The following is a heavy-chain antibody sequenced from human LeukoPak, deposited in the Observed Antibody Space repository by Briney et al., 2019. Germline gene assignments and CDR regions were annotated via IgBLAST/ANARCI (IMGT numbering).Heavy chain of an antibody. D-gene: IGHD1-26*01. J-gene: IGHJ5*02. V-gene: IGHV4-39*01. CDR1: GGSISSSSYY. Sequence: SETLSLTCTVSGGSISSSSYYWGWIRQPPGKGLEWIGSIYYSGSTYYNPSLKSRVTISVDTSKNQFSLKLSSVTAADTAVYYCAKISGGTFDPWGQGTLVTVS. CDR2: IYYSGST. CDR3: AKISGGTFDP.